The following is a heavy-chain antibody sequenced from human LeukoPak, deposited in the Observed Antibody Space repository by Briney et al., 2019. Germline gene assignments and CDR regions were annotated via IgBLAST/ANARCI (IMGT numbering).Heavy chain of an antibody. CDR1: GFTLSRFA. CDR3: AREADSGYYRTVDY. J-gene: IGHJ4*02. Sequence: GGSLRLSCTASGFTLSRFAMQWVRQAPGKGLEWLGHMSDDGSEKHYVDSVRGRFTISRDPSKNTLYLEMTSLRTEDTAVYYCAREADSGYYRTVDYWGQGTMVTVS. V-gene: IGHV3-30-3*01. CDR2: MSDDGSEK. D-gene: IGHD2-15*01.